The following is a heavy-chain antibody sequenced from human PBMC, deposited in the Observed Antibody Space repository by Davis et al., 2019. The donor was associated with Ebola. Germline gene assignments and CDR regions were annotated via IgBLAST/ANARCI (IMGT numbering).Heavy chain of an antibody. CDR3: AKSGEEYSSSRCLWFDP. V-gene: IGHV3-9*01. Sequence: SLKISCAASGFTFDDYAMHWVRQAPGKGLEWVSGISWNSGSIGYADSVKRRFTISRDNAKNSLYLQMNSLRAEDTALYYCAKSGEEYSSSRCLWFDPWGQGTLVTVSS. CDR2: ISWNSGSI. J-gene: IGHJ5*02. D-gene: IGHD6-6*01. CDR1: GFTFDDYA.